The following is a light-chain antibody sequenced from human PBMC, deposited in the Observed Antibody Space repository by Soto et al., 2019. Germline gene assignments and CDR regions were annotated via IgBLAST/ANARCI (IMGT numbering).Light chain of an antibody. CDR2: EVS. J-gene: IGLJ3*02. V-gene: IGLV2-23*02. CDR1: SSDVGSYNL. Sequence: QSALTQPASVSGSPGQSITISCTGTSSDVGSYNLVSWYQQHPGKAPKLMIYEVSERPSGVSNRFSGSKSSNTASLTISGLQAEDEADYYCCSYAGSSTWVFGGGTKVTVL. CDR3: CSYAGSSTWV.